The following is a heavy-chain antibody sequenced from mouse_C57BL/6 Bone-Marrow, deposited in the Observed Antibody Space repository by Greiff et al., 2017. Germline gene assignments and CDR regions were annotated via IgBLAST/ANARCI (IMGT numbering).Heavy chain of an antibody. CDR1: GFTFSSYA. Sequence: EVKLMESGGGLVKPGGSLKLSCAASGFTFSSYAMSWVRQTPEKRLEWVATISDGGSYTYYPDNVKGRFTISRDNAKNNLYLQMSHLKSEDTAMYYCARDPSSGWFAYWGQGTLVTVSA. D-gene: IGHD3-2*02. J-gene: IGHJ3*01. V-gene: IGHV5-4*01. CDR3: ARDPSSGWFAY. CDR2: ISDGGSYT.